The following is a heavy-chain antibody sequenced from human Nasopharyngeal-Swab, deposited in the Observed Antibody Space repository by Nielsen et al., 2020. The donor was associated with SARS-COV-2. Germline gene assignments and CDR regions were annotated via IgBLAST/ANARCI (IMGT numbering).Heavy chain of an antibody. Sequence: GGSLRLSCAAPGFTFSSYAMSWVRQAPGKGLEWVSAISGSGGSTYYADSVKGRFTISRDNSKNTLYLQMNSLRAEDTAVYYCAKDLSSLIVNIDYWGQGTLVTVSS. CDR1: GFTFSSYA. V-gene: IGHV3-23*01. CDR3: AKDLSSLIVNIDY. J-gene: IGHJ4*02. CDR2: ISGSGGST. D-gene: IGHD3-22*01.